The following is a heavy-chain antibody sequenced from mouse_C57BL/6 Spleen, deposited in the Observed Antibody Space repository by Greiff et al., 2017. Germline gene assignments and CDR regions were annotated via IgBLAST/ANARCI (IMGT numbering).Heavy chain of an antibody. J-gene: IGHJ3*01. CDR2: IYSSDSET. CDR3: ARLGYAY. CDR1: GYTFTRYW. Sequence: QVQLQQPGAELVRPGSSVKLSCKASGYTFTRYWMDWVKHRPGQGLEWIGNIYSSDSETHYNQKFKDKATLTVDKSSSTAYMQLSSLTSEDSAVYYCARLGYAYWGQGTLVTVSA. D-gene: IGHD4-1*01. V-gene: IGHV1-61*01.